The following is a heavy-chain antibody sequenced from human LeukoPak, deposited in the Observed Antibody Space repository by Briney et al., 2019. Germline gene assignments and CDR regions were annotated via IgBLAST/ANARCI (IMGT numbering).Heavy chain of an antibody. CDR3: AKDRYYDNTGDHYESEY. J-gene: IGHJ4*02. CDR2: ISGGGVST. V-gene: IGHV3-23*01. Sequence: GGSLRLSCVASGFTFSSYAMSWVRQAPGKGLEWVSTISGGGVSTYYADSVKGRFTISRDSSKNTLYLQMNSLRAEDTALYYCAKDRYYDNTGDHYESEYWGQGTLVTVSS. CDR1: GFTFSSYA. D-gene: IGHD3-22*01.